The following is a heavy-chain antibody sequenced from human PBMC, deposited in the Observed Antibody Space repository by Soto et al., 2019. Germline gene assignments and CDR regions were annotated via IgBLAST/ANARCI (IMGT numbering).Heavy chain of an antibody. D-gene: IGHD3-10*01. CDR3: AREIGGPGDRVTVVRGVVITEYYYYGMDV. J-gene: IGHJ6*02. Sequence: GGSLRLSCAASGFTFSSYGMHWVRQAPGKGLEWVAVIWYDGSNKYYADSVKGRFTISRDNSKNTLYLQMNSLRAEDTAVYYCAREIGGPGDRVTVVRGVVITEYYYYGMDVWGQGTTVTVSS. V-gene: IGHV3-33*01. CDR1: GFTFSSYG. CDR2: IWYDGSNK.